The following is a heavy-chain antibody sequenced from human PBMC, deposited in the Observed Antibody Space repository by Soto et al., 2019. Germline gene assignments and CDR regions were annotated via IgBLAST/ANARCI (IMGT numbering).Heavy chain of an antibody. CDR2: IYYSGST. CDR1: GGSISSSSYY. Sequence: SETLSLTCTVSGGSISSSSYYWGWIRQPPGNGLEWIGSIYYSGSTYYNPSLKSRVTISVDTSKNQFSLKLSSVTAADTAVYYCASQKGLYSSSWYPQLPYYFDYWGQGTLVTVSS. CDR3: ASQKGLYSSSWYPQLPYYFDY. V-gene: IGHV4-39*01. D-gene: IGHD6-13*01. J-gene: IGHJ4*02.